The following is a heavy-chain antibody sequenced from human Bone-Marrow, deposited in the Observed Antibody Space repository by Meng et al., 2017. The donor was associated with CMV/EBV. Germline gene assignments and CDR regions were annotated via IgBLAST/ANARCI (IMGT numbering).Heavy chain of an antibody. CDR2: ISGSGGST. CDR3: AKGVEYSSSCGAFDI. D-gene: IGHD6-6*01. V-gene: IGHV3-23*01. Sequence: GESLKISCAASGFTFSSYAMSWVRQAPGKGLEWVSAISGSGGSTYYADSVKGRFTISRDNSKNTLYLQMNSLGAEDTAVYYCAKGVEYSSSCGAFDIWGQGTMVTVSS. J-gene: IGHJ3*02. CDR1: GFTFSSYA.